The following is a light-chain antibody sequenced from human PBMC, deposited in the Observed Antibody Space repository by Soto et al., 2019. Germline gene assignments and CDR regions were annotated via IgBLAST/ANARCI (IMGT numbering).Light chain of an antibody. Sequence: QSALTQPASVSGSPGQSITISCTGTSSDVGGYNYVSWYQQHPGKAPKLMIYEVSNRPSGVSIRFSGSKSGNTASLTISGLQADDEADYYCSSYAHSSIYVFGRDQGHRP. CDR2: EVS. V-gene: IGLV2-14*01. CDR1: SSDVGGYNY. J-gene: IGLJ1*01. CDR3: SSYAHSSIYV.